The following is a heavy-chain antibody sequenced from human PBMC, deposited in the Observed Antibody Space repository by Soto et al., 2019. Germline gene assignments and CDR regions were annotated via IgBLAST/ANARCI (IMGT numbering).Heavy chain of an antibody. CDR2: INHSGST. CDR1: GGSFSGYY. V-gene: IGHV4-34*01. CDR3: VRLCSGGTDSKRRWFDP. Sequence: TSETLSLTCAVYGGSFSGYYLSWIRQPPGKGLEWIGEINHSGSTNYNPSLKSRVTISVDTSKNQFSLKLSSVTAADTAVYYCVRLCSGGTDSKRRWFDPWGQGTQVTVYS. J-gene: IGHJ5*02. D-gene: IGHD2-15*01.